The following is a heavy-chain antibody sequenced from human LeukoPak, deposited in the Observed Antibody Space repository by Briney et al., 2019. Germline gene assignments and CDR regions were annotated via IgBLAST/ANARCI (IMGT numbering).Heavy chain of an antibody. CDR2: IYHSGST. J-gene: IGHJ4*02. Sequence: SGTLSLTCTVSSGSISGYYWSWIRQPPGEGLEWIGYIYHSGSTIYNPSLKSRFTISVDPSKNQFSLKLSSVTAADTAVYYCARFFWSNSKRLDYWGQGTVVTVSS. V-gene: IGHV4-59*08. CDR3: ARFFWSNSKRLDY. D-gene: IGHD3-3*01. CDR1: SGSISGYY.